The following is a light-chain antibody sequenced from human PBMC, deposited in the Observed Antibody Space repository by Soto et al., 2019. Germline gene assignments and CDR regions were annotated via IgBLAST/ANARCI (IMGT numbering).Light chain of an antibody. Sequence: AIQMTPFPSSLSASVGDRVTITCRASQGIRNDLGWYQQKSGRAPKLLIFGASTLQSGVPSRFSGSGSGTDFTLTISSLQPEDFATYYCLHDYSFPYTFGQGTKVDIK. CDR3: LHDYSFPYT. CDR1: QGIRND. CDR2: GAS. V-gene: IGKV1-6*01. J-gene: IGKJ2*01.